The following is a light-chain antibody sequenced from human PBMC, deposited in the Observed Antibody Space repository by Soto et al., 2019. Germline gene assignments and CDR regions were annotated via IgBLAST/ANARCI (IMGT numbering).Light chain of an antibody. CDR1: QRISNW. Sequence: DIQMTQSPSTLSASVGDRVTITCRASQRISNWLAWYQQQPGKAPKLLIYDASSLERGVPSRFSGSGSGTEFTLTISSLQPDDFATYCCQRYNTYSPTFGQGTKVEIK. CDR2: DAS. V-gene: IGKV1-5*01. J-gene: IGKJ1*01. CDR3: QRYNTYSPT.